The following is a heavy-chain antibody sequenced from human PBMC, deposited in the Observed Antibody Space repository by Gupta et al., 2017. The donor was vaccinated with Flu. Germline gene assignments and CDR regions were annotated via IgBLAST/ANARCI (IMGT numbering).Heavy chain of an antibody. D-gene: IGHD3-10*01. Sequence: NTNYNPSLKSRVTISVDTSKNQFSLKLSSVTAADTAVYYGARGSYYGAGRRRSGGALGYGGQGTMVTVSS. CDR3: ARGSYYGAGRRRSGGALGY. CDR2: NT. J-gene: IGHJ4*02. V-gene: IGHV4-34*01.